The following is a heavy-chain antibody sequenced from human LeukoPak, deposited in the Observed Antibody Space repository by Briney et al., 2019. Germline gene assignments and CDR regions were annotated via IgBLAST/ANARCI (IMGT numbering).Heavy chain of an antibody. Sequence: SVKVSCKASGGTFSSYAISWVRQAPGQGLEWMGGIIPIFGTANYAQKFQGRVTITADESTSTAYMELSSLRSEDTAVYYCARPLERYFDWLSPFDYWGQGTLVTVPS. CDR3: ARPLERYFDWLSPFDY. CDR1: GGTFSSYA. CDR2: IIPIFGTA. D-gene: IGHD3-9*01. V-gene: IGHV1-69*01. J-gene: IGHJ4*02.